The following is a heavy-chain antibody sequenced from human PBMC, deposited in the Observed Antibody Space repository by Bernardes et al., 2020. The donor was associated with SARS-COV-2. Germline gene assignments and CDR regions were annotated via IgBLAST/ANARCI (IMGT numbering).Heavy chain of an antibody. CDR2: ISAIGGRT. CDR1: GFAFSKHA. D-gene: IGHD6-19*01. J-gene: IGHJ6*04. V-gene: IGHV3-23*01. Sequence: GGSLRLSCVASGFAFSKHAMTWVRQAPGKGLEWVSAISAIGGRTYSAESAKGRFTISSDNSRNTLYLEMNSLRAEDTAVYYCSKNAKYSSPAKEVWGEGTTVTVAP. CDR3: SKNAKYSSPAKEV.